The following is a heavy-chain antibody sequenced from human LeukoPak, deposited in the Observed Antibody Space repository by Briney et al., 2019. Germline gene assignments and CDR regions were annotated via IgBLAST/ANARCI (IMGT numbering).Heavy chain of an antibody. J-gene: IGHJ4*02. Sequence: SQTLSLTCAISGDNLPSNRVAWTWIRQSPARGLEWLGRTYYRSKWYNDYAVSVKSRITINPDTSKNQFSLQLNSVTPEDTAVYYCAREWANCYGYWGQGTLVTVSS. CDR3: AREWANCYGY. CDR1: GDNLPSNRVA. V-gene: IGHV6-1*01. CDR2: TYYRSKWYN.